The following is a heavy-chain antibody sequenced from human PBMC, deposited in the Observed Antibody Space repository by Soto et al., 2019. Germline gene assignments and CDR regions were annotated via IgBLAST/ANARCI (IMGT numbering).Heavy chain of an antibody. CDR3: ARESAGSGKNNWFDP. V-gene: IGHV4-59*02. Sequence: SETLSLTCSVSGASVSAYYWSWVRQPPGKGLEWIGYIYHTGSTFYNDSLKSRVTMSMDTSKNQLSLTLNSVTAADTAVYYWARESAGSGKNNWFDPWGQGTLVTVS. J-gene: IGHJ5*02. D-gene: IGHD3-10*01. CDR1: GASVSAYY. CDR2: IYHTGST.